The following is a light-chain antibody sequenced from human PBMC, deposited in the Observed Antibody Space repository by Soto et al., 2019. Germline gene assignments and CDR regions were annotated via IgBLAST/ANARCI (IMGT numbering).Light chain of an antibody. J-gene: IGLJ1*01. CDR2: DVS. CDR3: SSYTSSSTYG. V-gene: IGLV2-14*01. CDR1: SSDVGGYNY. Sequence: QSALTQPASVSVSPGQSITISCTGTSSDVGGYNYVSWYQQHPGKAPKLMIYDVSNRPSGVSNRFSGSKSGNTASLTISGLQAEDEADYYCSSYTSSSTYGFGTGTQLTVL.